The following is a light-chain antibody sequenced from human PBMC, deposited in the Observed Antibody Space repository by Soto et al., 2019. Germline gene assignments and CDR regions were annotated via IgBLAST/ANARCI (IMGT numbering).Light chain of an antibody. CDR1: QSISSY. CDR2: AAS. V-gene: IGKV1-39*01. J-gene: IGKJ5*01. CDR3: QQSYSTPQVT. Sequence: DIQMTQSPSSLSASVGDRVTITCRASQSISSYLNWYQQKPGKAPKLLIYAASSLQSGVPSRFSGSGSGRDFTLTISSLQPEHFETYYCQQSYSTPQVTFGQGTRLEIK.